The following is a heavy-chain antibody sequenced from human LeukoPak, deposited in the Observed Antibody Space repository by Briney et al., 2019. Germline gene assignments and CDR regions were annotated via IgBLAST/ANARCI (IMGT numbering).Heavy chain of an antibody. CDR2: INHSGST. Sequence: SETLSLTCAVYGGSFSGYYWSWIRQPPGKGLEWIGEINHSGSTNYNPSLKSRVTISVDTPKNQFSLKLSSVTAADTAVYYCARFQIRYFDWLLRAFDIWGQGTMVTVSS. D-gene: IGHD3-9*01. CDR3: ARFQIRYFDWLLRAFDI. J-gene: IGHJ3*02. CDR1: GGSFSGYY. V-gene: IGHV4-34*01.